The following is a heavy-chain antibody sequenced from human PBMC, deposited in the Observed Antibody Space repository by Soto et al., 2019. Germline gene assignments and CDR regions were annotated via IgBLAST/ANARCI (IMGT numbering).Heavy chain of an antibody. CDR3: ERERNAEQYYYDSSGYSPAAFEY. V-gene: IGHV1-69*13. D-gene: IGHD3-22*01. J-gene: IGHJ4*02. CDR1: GGTFSSYA. Sequence: ASVKVSCKASGGTFSSYAISWVRQAPGQGLEWMGGIIPIFGTANYAQKFQGRVTITADESTSTAYMELSSLRSEDTAVYYCERERNAEQYYYDSSGYSPAAFEYWGQGTLVTV. CDR2: IIPIFGTA.